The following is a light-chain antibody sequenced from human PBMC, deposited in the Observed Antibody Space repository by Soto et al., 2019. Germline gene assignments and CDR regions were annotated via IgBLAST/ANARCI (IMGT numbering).Light chain of an antibody. CDR1: SSDVGSYNR. V-gene: IGLV2-18*01. J-gene: IGLJ1*01. Sequence: QSVLTQPPSVSGSPGQSVTISCTGTSSDVGSYNRVSWYQQPPGTAPKLMIYEVSNRPSGVPDRFSGSKSGNTASLTISGLQAEDEADYYCSLYTSSSIFVFGTGTKVTLL. CDR2: EVS. CDR3: SLYTSSSIFV.